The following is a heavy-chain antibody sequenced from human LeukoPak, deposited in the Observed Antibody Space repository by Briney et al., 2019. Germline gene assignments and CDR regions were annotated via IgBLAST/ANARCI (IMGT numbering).Heavy chain of an antibody. Sequence: SETLSLTCTVSGGSISSYYWSWIRQPPGKGLEWIGYMYYSGSTNYNPSLKSRVTISVDTSKNQFSLKLSSETAADTAVYYCARASGYTYGYDYWGQGTLVTVSS. V-gene: IGHV4-59*01. CDR2: MYYSGST. CDR1: GGSISSYY. D-gene: IGHD5-18*01. J-gene: IGHJ4*02. CDR3: ARASGYTYGYDY.